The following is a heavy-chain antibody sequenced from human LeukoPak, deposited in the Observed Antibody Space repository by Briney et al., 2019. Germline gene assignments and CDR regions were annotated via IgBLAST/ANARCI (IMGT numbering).Heavy chain of an antibody. D-gene: IGHD4-17*01. CDR2: INPSDGAT. V-gene: IGHV1-46*02. Sequence: ASVKVSCKASEFNFNIYFIHWVRQAPGQGLEWMGIINPSDGATSYEQKFQGRATMTRDTYRNTVYMEVSSLTSKGTAVYYCARDRRTTVAFDIWGQGTLVTVSS. CDR1: EFNFNIYF. CDR3: ARDRRTTVAFDI. J-gene: IGHJ3*02.